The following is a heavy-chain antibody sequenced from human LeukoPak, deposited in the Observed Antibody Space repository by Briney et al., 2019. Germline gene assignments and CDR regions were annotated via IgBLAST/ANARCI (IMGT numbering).Heavy chain of an antibody. CDR2: INWNGGST. CDR3: ARVRSSGWYVGNPFDY. V-gene: IGHV3-20*04. D-gene: IGHD6-19*01. CDR1: GFTFSSYW. J-gene: IGHJ4*02. Sequence: GGSLRLSCAASGFTFSSYWMHWVRQAPGKGLEWVSGINWNGGSTGYADSVKGRFTISRDNAKNSLYLQMNSLRAEDTALYYCARVRSSGWYVGNPFDYWGQGTLVTVSS.